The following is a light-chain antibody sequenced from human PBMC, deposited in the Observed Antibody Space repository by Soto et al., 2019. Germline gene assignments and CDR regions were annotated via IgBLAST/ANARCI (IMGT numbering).Light chain of an antibody. J-gene: IGKJ1*01. CDR3: QQYGSSVT. CDR1: QSIRSHY. Sequence: EIVLTQSPGTLSLSPGERATLSCRASQSIRSHYLAWYQQKPGQAPRLLISGAHNRAPGIPDRFSGSESGTDFTLRISRLEPEDFAVYSCQQYGSSVTFGQGTKVEIK. CDR2: GAH. V-gene: IGKV3-20*01.